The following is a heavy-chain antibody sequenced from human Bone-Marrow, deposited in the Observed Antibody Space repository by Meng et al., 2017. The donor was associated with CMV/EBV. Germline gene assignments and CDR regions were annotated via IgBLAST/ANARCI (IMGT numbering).Heavy chain of an antibody. D-gene: IGHD6-19*01. CDR3: AKDASQWLGTRFDY. Sequence: GGSLRLSCVASGFIFSSYAMHWVRQAPGKGLEWVAFIRYDGSNKYYADSVKGRFTISRDNSKNTLYLQMNSLRAEDTAVYYCAKDASQWLGTRFDYWGQGTLVTVSS. V-gene: IGHV3-30*02. J-gene: IGHJ4*02. CDR2: IRYDGSNK. CDR1: GFIFSSYA.